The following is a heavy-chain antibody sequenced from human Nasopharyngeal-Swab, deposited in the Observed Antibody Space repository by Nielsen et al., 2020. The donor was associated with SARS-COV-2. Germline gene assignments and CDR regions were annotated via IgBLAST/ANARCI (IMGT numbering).Heavy chain of an antibody. Sequence: GESLKISCAASGFTFSSYSMNWVRQAPGKGLEWVSSISSSSSYIYYADSVKGRFTTSRDNAKNSLYLQMNSLRAEDTAVYYCARGYDYVWGSYPEGAFDIWGQGTMVTASS. CDR1: GFTFSSYS. V-gene: IGHV3-21*01. CDR3: ARGYDYVWGSYPEGAFDI. J-gene: IGHJ3*02. D-gene: IGHD3-16*02. CDR2: ISSSSSYI.